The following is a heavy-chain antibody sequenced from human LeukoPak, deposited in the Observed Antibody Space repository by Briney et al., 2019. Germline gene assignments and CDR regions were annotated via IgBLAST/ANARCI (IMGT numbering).Heavy chain of an antibody. Sequence: SETLSLTCTVSGGSISSYYWSWIRRPPGKGLEWIGYIYYSGSTNYNPSLKSRVTISVDTSKNQFSLKLSSVTAADTAVYYCARTIAAAATDPGYFDYWGQGTLVTVSS. CDR1: GGSISSYY. J-gene: IGHJ4*02. D-gene: IGHD6-13*01. CDR2: IYYSGST. CDR3: ARTIAAAATDPGYFDY. V-gene: IGHV4-59*01.